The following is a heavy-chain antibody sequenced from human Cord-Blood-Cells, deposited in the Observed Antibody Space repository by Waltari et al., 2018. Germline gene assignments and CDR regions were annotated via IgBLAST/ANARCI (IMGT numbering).Heavy chain of an antibody. CDR1: GGSFSGYY. V-gene: IGHV4-34*01. CDR2: INHSGST. D-gene: IGHD3-10*01. Sequence: QVQLQQWGAGLLKPSETLSLTCAVYGGSFSGYYWSWIRKPPGKGLEWIGEINHSGSTNYNPSLKSRVTISVDTSKNQFSLKLSSVTAADTAVYYCARVPPYYYGSGSYYFDYWGQGTLVTVSS. CDR3: ARVPPYYYGSGSYYFDY. J-gene: IGHJ4*02.